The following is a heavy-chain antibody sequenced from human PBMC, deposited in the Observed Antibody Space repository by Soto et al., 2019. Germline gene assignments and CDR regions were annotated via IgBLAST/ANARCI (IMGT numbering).Heavy chain of an antibody. CDR2: INPNSGGT. CDR3: ARERRGRAAAGIGNCFDP. Sequence: QVQLVQSGAEVKKPGASVKVSCKASGYTFTGYYMHWVRQAPGQGLEWMGWINPNSGGTNYAQKFQGWVTITRDTSISTAYMELSMLRSDDAAVYYCARERRGRAAAGIGNCFDPWGQGTLVTVSS. CDR1: GYTFTGYY. V-gene: IGHV1-2*04. J-gene: IGHJ5*02. D-gene: IGHD6-13*01.